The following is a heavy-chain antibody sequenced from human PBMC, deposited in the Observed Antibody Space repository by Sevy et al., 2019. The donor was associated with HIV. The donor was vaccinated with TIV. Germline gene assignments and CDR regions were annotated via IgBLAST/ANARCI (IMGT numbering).Heavy chain of an antibody. J-gene: IGHJ4*02. CDR1: GLTFTTNA. D-gene: IGHD3-16*01. Sequence: GGSLRLSCAASGLTFTTNAMSWVRQAPGKGLEWVAGITSGGATYYADSVKGRFTVSRDNSKNTLYLQLNSLRADDTAVFYCAGGDTPMITDLDYWGQRTLVTASS. CDR2: ITSGGAT. V-gene: IGHV3-23*01. CDR3: AGGDTPMITDLDY.